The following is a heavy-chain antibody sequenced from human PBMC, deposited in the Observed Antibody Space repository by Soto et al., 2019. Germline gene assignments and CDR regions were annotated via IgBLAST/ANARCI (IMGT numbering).Heavy chain of an antibody. Sequence: GGSLRLSCAASGFTFSSYAMHWVRQAPGKGLEWVAVISYDGSNKYYADSVKGRFTISRDNSKNTLYLQMNSLRAEDTAVYYCARDPWYPDYCGQGPLVTVSS. J-gene: IGHJ4*02. CDR3: ARDPWYPDY. V-gene: IGHV3-30-3*01. CDR2: ISYDGSNK. CDR1: GFTFSSYA. D-gene: IGHD2-15*01.